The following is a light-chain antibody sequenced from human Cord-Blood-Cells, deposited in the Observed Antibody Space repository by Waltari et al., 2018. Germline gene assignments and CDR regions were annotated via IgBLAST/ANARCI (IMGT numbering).Light chain of an antibody. CDR2: YVS. J-gene: IGLJ1*01. Sequence: QSALTQPASVSGSPGQSITISCTGTSSDVGGYNYVSWYQQHPGKPPKLMIYYVSNRPAGVSTRFSGSKSGDTDALTISWIQAEDEANYDCSSYTSSSTYVFGTGTKVTVL. CDR1: SSDVGGYNY. V-gene: IGLV2-14*01. CDR3: SSYTSSSTYV.